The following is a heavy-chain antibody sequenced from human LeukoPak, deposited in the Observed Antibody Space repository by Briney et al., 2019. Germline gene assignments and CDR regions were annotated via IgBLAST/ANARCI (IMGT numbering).Heavy chain of an antibody. D-gene: IGHD7-27*01. CDR3: AIDPNWGTHS. V-gene: IGHV3-23*01. CDR1: GFTFSTYT. J-gene: IGHJ4*02. Sequence: GGSLRLSCAASGFTFSTYTMYWVRHPPGKRLEWVSIIGSSGGGIHYADSVKGRFTISRDNSKNALYLQMNSLRVADTAVYYCAIDPNWGTHSWGQGVLVTVSS. CDR2: IGSSGGGI.